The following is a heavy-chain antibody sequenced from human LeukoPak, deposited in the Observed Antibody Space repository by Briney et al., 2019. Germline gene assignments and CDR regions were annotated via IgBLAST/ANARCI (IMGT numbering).Heavy chain of an antibody. CDR1: GGSISSGGYY. V-gene: IGHV4-31*03. J-gene: IGHJ4*02. D-gene: IGHD4-17*01. Sequence: NPSQTLSLTCTVSGGSISSGGYYWSWIRQHPGKGLEWIGYIYYSGSTYYNPSLESRVTISVDTSKNQFSLKLSSVTAADTAVYYCASGTVTDGLNDYWGQGTLVTVSS. CDR2: IYYSGST. CDR3: ASGTVTDGLNDY.